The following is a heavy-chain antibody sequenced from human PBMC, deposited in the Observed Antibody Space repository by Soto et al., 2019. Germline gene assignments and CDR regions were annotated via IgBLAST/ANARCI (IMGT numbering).Heavy chain of an antibody. CDR3: AKDKVDHNSVWDPFDI. J-gene: IGHJ3*02. CDR1: VFTFSDYA. D-gene: IGHD2-15*01. V-gene: IGHV3-23*01. Sequence: GGSLRLSCAASVFTFSDYAMSWVRQAPGKGLEWVSGLGGSNSDTHYAASVEGRFTVSRDNSKSTLFLQMNSLRVEDTAVYYCAKDKVDHNSVWDPFDIWGQGTLVTVSS. CDR2: LGGSNSDT.